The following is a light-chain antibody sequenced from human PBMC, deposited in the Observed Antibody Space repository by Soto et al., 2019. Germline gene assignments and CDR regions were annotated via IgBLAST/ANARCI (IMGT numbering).Light chain of an antibody. CDR2: EGN. J-gene: IGLJ1*01. V-gene: IGLV2-23*01. CDR3: CSYASRDTYV. CDR1: SSDVGSYNL. Sequence: QSALTQPASVSGSPGQSITISCTGTSSDVGSYNLVSWYQQHPGKATKLIIFEGNKRPSGISNRFSGSKSGNTASLTISGLQAEDEADYYCCSYASRDTYVFGTGTKLTVL.